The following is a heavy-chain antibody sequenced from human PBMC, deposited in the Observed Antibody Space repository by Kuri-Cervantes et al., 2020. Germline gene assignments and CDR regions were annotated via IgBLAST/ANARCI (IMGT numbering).Heavy chain of an antibody. CDR3: ARSGSVAGNFFAFDI. Sequence: GGSLRLSCAASGFTFSYYGKGLVWVSGIGSAVDTYYPGSVKGRFTISRDNAKNSLYLQMNSLRAGDTAVYYCARSGSVAGNFFAFDIWGQGTMVTVSS. J-gene: IGHJ3*02. V-gene: IGHV3-13*01. CDR2: IGSAVDT. D-gene: IGHD6-19*01. CDR1: GFTFSYYG.